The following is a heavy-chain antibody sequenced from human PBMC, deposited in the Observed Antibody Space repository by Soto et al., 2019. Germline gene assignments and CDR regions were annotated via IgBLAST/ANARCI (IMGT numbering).Heavy chain of an antibody. CDR3: AKDSGYGDCPDY. CDR2: VRDSGGST. V-gene: IGHV3-23*01. CDR1: GFSFSNYD. D-gene: IGHD4-17*01. J-gene: IGHJ4*02. Sequence: PGGSLRLSCAASGFSFSNYDMNWVRQAPGKGLEWLSVVRDSGGSTYYADSVKGRFTISRDNSKNTLYLQMNSLRAEDTAVYYCAKDSGYGDCPDYWGQGTLVTVSS.